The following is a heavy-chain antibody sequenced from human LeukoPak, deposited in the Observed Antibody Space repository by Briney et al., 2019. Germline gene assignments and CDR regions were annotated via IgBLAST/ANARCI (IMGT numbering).Heavy chain of an antibody. CDR1: GFTFSSYA. V-gene: IGHV3-23*01. CDR3: AKEGVIVVVPAANNPPYYFDY. Sequence: GESLRLSCAAYGFTFSSYAMSWVRQAPGKGLEWVSAISGSGSSTYYADSVKGLFTISRENSKNTLYLQMNSLRAEDTAVYYCAKEGVIVVVPAANNPPYYFDYWGQGTLVTVPS. D-gene: IGHD2-2*01. CDR2: ISGSGSST. J-gene: IGHJ4*02.